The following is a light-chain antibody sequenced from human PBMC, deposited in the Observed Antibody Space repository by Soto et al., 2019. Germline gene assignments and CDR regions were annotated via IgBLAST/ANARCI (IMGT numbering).Light chain of an antibody. CDR1: QSISSK. CDR2: GAS. Sequence: EIKMAQSPDTLSVSPGEIATLSCRASQSISSKLAWYQQRPGQAPRILIYGASTRATGVPVRFRGGGSGTEFTLTISGLQSEDFAVYCCQQYDKWPPTLGGGTKVDIK. CDR3: QQYDKWPPT. V-gene: IGKV3-15*01. J-gene: IGKJ4*01.